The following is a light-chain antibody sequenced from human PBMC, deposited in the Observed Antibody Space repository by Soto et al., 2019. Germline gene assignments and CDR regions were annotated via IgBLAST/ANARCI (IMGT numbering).Light chain of an antibody. V-gene: IGKV3-20*01. J-gene: IGKJ1*01. CDR1: QSVTSDY. Sequence: EIVLTQSPGTLSLSPGERATLSCRASQSVTSDYLAWYQQKAGQAPRLLIYGASSRATGIPDRFSGSGSGTDFTLTSSRLEPEDFAVYYCQQYATSPRTFGQGTKVDIK. CDR3: QQYATSPRT. CDR2: GAS.